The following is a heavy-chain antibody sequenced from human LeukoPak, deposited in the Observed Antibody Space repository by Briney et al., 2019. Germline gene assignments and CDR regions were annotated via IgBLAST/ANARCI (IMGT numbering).Heavy chain of an antibody. Sequence: PGGSLRLSCAASGFSVSIKYMNWVRQAPGKGLEWVSILYSSGTTYYANSVKGRFTISRDNSENKLFLQMNSLRAEDTAVYYRARGGFGPSDALDIWGQGTMVTVSS. CDR2: LYSSGTT. J-gene: IGHJ3*02. V-gene: IGHV3-53*01. CDR3: ARGGFGPSDALDI. CDR1: GFSVSIKY. D-gene: IGHD3-10*01.